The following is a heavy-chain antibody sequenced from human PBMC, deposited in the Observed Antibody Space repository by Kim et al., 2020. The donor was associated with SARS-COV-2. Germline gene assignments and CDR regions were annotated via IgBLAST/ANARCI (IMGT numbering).Heavy chain of an antibody. D-gene: IGHD3-3*01. J-gene: IGHJ3*02. CDR2: INTNNGNP. Sequence: ASVKVSCKASGYTFTSYDLNWVRQAPGQGLEWMGWINTNNGNPTYAQGFTGRFVFSLDTSVSTAYLQISSLKAEDTAVYYCARDWKHTIFGVVITYAAFDIWREGTMHSVSS. V-gene: IGHV7-4-1*02. CDR3: ARDWKHTIFGVVITYAAFDI. CDR1: GYTFTSYD.